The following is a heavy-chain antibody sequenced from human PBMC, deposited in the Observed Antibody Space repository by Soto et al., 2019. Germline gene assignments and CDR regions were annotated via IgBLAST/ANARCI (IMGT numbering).Heavy chain of an antibody. V-gene: IGHV3-23*01. CDR2: INSSGGST. CDR3: ANSFFPEAPLDY. Sequence: TGGSLRLSCAASGFTFSSYGMHWVRQAPGKGLEWVGGINSSGGSTSYAVAVKGRFTISRDNSKSTASLLMNSLKYEDTAIYYCANSFFPEAPLDYWGRGTLVTVSS. CDR1: GFTFSSYG. J-gene: IGHJ4*02. D-gene: IGHD3-3*02.